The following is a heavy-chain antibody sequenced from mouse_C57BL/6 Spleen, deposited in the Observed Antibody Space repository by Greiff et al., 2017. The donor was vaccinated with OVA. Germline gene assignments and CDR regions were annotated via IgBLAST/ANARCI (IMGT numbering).Heavy chain of an antibody. J-gene: IGHJ4*01. CDR2: ISSGSSTI. V-gene: IGHV5-17*01. CDR1: GFTFSDYG. D-gene: IGHD2-3*01. CDR3: ARDGYYEAMDY. Sequence: VQLKESGGGLVKPGGSLKLSCAASGFTFSDYGMHWVRQAPEKGLEWVAYISSGSSTIYYADTVKGRFTISRDNAKNTLFLQMTSLRSEDTAMYYCARDGYYEAMDYWGQGTSVTVSS.